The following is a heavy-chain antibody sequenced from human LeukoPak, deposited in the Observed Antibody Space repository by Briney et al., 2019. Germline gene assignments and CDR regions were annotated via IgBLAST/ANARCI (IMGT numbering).Heavy chain of an antibody. CDR2: IIPIFGTA. CDR3: ASLDSKWLNY. V-gene: IGHV1-69*13. Sequence: ASVKVSCEASGGTFSSYAISWVRQAPGQGLEWMGGIIPIFGTANYAQKFQGRVTITADESTSTAYMELSSLRSEDTAVYYCASLDSKWLNYWGQGTLVTVSS. CDR1: GGTFSSYA. D-gene: IGHD6-19*01. J-gene: IGHJ4*02.